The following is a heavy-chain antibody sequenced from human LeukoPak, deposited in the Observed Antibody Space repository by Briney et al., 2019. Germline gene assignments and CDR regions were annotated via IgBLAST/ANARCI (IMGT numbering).Heavy chain of an antibody. CDR1: GFTFSSYS. J-gene: IGHJ4*02. D-gene: IGHD4-11*01. CDR3: AREDHTVTDFDY. CDR2: ISSSSYI. Sequence: PGGSLRLSCAASGFTFSSYSMNWVRQAPGKGLEWVSSISSSSYIYYADSVKGRFTISRDNAKNSLYLQMNSLRAEDTAVYYCAREDHTVTDFDYWGQGTLVTVSS. V-gene: IGHV3-21*01.